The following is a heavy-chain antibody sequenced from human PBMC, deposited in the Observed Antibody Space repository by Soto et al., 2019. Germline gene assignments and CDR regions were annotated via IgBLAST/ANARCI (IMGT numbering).Heavy chain of an antibody. CDR1: SSYS. V-gene: IGHV3-48*02. CDR3: ARDPRRARDYYYYGMDV. Sequence: SSYSMNWVRQAPGKGLEWVSYISSSSSTIYYADSVKGRFTISRDNAKNSLYLQMNSLRDEDTAVYYCARDPRRARDYYYYGMDVWGQGTTVTVSS. J-gene: IGHJ6*02. CDR2: ISSSSSTI.